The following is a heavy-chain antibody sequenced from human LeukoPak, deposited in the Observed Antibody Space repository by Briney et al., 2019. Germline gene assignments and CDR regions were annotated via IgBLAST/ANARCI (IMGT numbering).Heavy chain of an antibody. CDR2: INPSVGST. CDR3: ARDSSGSAYHFFYYMDV. Sequence: ASVKVSCKASGYIFTSYYIHWVRQAPGQGLEWMGVINPSVGSTTYAQKLQGRVTMARDTSTTTVYMELSSLRSQDPPVYFCARDSSGSAYHFFYYMDVWGKGTTVTVSS. CDR1: GYIFTSYY. D-gene: IGHD1-26*01. V-gene: IGHV1-46*01. J-gene: IGHJ6*03.